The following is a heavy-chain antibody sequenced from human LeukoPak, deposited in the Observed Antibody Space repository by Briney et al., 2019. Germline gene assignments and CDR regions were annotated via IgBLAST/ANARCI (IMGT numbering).Heavy chain of an antibody. J-gene: IGHJ5*02. V-gene: IGHV1-69*13. CDR2: IIPIFGTA. CDR1: GYTFTSFA. Sequence: ASVKVSCKTSGYTFTSFAISWVRQAPGQGLEWMGGIIPIFGTANYAQKFQGRVTITADESTSTAYMELSSLRSEDTAVYYCARDEYYYGSGYANWFDPWGQGTLVTVSS. CDR3: ARDEYYYGSGYANWFDP. D-gene: IGHD3-10*01.